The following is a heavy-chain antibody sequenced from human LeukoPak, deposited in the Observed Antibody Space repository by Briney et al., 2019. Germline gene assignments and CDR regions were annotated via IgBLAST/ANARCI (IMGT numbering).Heavy chain of an antibody. J-gene: IGHJ3*02. D-gene: IGHD4-23*01. V-gene: IGHV1-8*03. CDR1: GYTFNSYD. Sequence: AXVXXXCKAXGYTFNSYDIXWVRQAGGQGLEXMGWMNHNSGNKVYAEKFQGRVTITTNTSIITAYMELSSLRSEDTAVYYCARVFYGGNHRGAFDIWGQGTMVTVSS. CDR2: MNHNSGNK. CDR3: ARVFYGGNHRGAFDI.